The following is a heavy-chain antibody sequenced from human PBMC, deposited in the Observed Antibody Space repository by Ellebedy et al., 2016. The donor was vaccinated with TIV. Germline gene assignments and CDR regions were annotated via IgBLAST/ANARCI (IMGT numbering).Heavy chain of an antibody. J-gene: IGHJ4*02. CDR1: GYTFTGYG. D-gene: IGHD6-19*01. CDR2: ISAYNGNT. V-gene: IGHV1-18*04. Sequence: ASVKVSCKASGYTFTGYGINWVRQAPGQGLEWMGWISAYNGNTNYAQKFQGRVTITADESTSTAYMELRSLRSDDTAVYYCARDRGSGSGIDYWGQGTLVTVSS. CDR3: ARDRGSGSGIDY.